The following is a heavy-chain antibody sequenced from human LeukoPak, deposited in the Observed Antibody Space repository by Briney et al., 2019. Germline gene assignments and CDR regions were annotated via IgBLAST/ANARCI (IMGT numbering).Heavy chain of an antibody. J-gene: IGHJ4*02. CDR2: INPNSGGT. D-gene: IGHD6-19*01. Sequence: ASVKVSCKASGYTFTGYYMHWVRQAPGQGLEWMGWINPNSGGTNYAQKFQGRVTMTRDTSTSTAYMELRSLRSDDTAVYYCARVPRIAVAGTASDYWGQGTLVTVSS. CDR3: ARVPRIAVAGTASDY. V-gene: IGHV1-2*02. CDR1: GYTFTGYY.